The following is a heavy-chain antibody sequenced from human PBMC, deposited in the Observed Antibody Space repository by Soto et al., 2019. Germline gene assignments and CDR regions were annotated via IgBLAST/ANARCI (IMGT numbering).Heavy chain of an antibody. CDR1: GGSFSSYA. Sequence: QVHLVQSGAEVKKPGSSVRVSCKASGGSFSSYAINWVRQAPGHGLQWMGVIIPISGTTNYAQKFQGRVTSTADRSTTTAYLKLNNLRSDDTAVYYCSLGSVTRDFWGPGTLVTVSS. CDR3: SLGSVTRDF. CDR2: IIPISGTT. V-gene: IGHV1-69*06. J-gene: IGHJ4*02.